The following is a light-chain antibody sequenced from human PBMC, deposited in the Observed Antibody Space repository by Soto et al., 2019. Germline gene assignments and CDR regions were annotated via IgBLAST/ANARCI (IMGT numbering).Light chain of an antibody. J-gene: IGKJ1*01. Sequence: DIQMTQSPSSLSASVEDRVIITCRASQSISNHLNWYQQKPGKAPKLLIFAASSLQSGVHSRFSGSRSGPDFTLTISSLQTEDFATYYCQQSYSSPPTFGQGTKVDIK. CDR1: QSISNH. CDR3: QQSYSSPPT. CDR2: AAS. V-gene: IGKV1-39*01.